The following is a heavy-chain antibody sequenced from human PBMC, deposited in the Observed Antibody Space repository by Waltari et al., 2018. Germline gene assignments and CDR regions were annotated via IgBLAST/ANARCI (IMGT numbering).Heavy chain of an antibody. CDR1: GYTFTSYA. CDR3: ARDGYCSGGSCYGYYYYYGMDV. J-gene: IGHJ6*02. V-gene: IGHV7-4-1*02. CDR2: INTNTGNP. Sequence: QVQLVQSGSELKKPGASVKVSCKASGYTFTSYAMTWVRQAPGQGLEWRGWINTNTGNPTYAQGFTGRFVFSLDTSVSTAYLQISSLKAEDTAVYYCARDGYCSGGSCYGYYYYYGMDVWGQGTTVTVSS. D-gene: IGHD2-15*01.